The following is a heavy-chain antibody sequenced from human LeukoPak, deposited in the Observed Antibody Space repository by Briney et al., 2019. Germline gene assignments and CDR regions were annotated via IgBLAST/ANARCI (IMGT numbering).Heavy chain of an antibody. CDR3: ARGRSSGSTGRPLDTNNWFDP. D-gene: IGHD3-22*01. Sequence: SETLSLTCAVYGGSFSGYYWSWIRQPPGKGLEWIGEINHSGSNNYSPSLKSRVTISVDTSKNQFSLKLSSVTAADTAVYYCARGRSSGSTGRPLDTNNWFDPWGQETLVTVSS. J-gene: IGHJ5*02. CDR2: INHSGSN. V-gene: IGHV4-34*01. CDR1: GGSFSGYY.